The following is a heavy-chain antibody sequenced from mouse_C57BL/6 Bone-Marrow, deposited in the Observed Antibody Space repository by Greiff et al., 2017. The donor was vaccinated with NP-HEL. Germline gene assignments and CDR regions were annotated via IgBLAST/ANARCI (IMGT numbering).Heavy chain of an antibody. D-gene: IGHD1-1*01. Sequence: EVQLQQSVAELVRPGASVKLSCTASGFNIKNTYMHWVKQRPEQGLEWIGRIDPANGNPKYAPKFQGKATITADTSSNTAYLQHSSLTSEDTAIYYCASDYYGSRTWFAYWGQGTLVTVSA. V-gene: IGHV14-3*01. CDR1: GFNIKNTY. J-gene: IGHJ3*01. CDR2: IDPANGNP. CDR3: ASDYYGSRTWFAY.